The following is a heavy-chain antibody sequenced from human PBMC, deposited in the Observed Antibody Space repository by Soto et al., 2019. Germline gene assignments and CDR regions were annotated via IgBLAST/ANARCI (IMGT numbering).Heavy chain of an antibody. CDR2: INHSGST. CDR3: AREGPRGVTNYADY. D-gene: IGHD4-17*01. J-gene: IGHJ4*01. V-gene: IGHV4-34*01. Sequence: SETLSLTCAVYGGSFSGYYWSWIRQPPGKGLEWIGEINHSGSTNYNPSLKSRVTISVDTSKNQFSLKLSSVTAADTAVYYCAREGPRGVTNYADYWRHATLVTVS. CDR1: GGSFSGYY.